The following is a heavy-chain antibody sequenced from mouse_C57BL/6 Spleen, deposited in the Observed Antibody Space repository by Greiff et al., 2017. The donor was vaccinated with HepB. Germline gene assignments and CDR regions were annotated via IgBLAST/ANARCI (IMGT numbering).Heavy chain of an antibody. CDR1: GYTFTSYW. J-gene: IGHJ4*01. D-gene: IGHD3-2*02. CDR2: IDPSDSYT. V-gene: IGHV1-50*01. Sequence: QVQLQQPGAELVKPGASVKLSCKASGYTFTSYWMQWVKQRPGQGLEWIGEIDPSDSYTNYNQKFKGKSTLTVDKSSSTAYMPLSSLTSEYSAVYYCATRQLRRVGYAMDYWGQGTSVTVSS. CDR3: ATRQLRRVGYAMDY.